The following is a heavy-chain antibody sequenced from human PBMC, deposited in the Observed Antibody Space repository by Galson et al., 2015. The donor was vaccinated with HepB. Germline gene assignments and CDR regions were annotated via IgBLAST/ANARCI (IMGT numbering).Heavy chain of an antibody. Sequence: SVKVSCKASGYTFTSYYMHWVRQAPGQGLEWMGIINPSGGSTSYAQKLRGRVTMTRDTSTSTVYMELSSLRSEDTAVYYCAREGYYYDSSGYSDAFDIWGQGTMVTVSS. D-gene: IGHD3-22*01. CDR2: INPSGGST. J-gene: IGHJ3*02. CDR1: GYTFTSYY. V-gene: IGHV1-46*04. CDR3: AREGYYYDSSGYSDAFDI.